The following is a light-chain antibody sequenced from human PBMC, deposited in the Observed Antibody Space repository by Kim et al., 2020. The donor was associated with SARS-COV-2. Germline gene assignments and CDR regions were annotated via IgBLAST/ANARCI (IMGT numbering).Light chain of an antibody. CDR3: QQYNNWPPYT. CDR1: RSISSD. CDR2: GAS. J-gene: IGKJ2*01. Sequence: TRSRATLSCRAGRSISSDLAWYQQKPGQAPRLLIYGASTRATDIPARFSGSGSGTEFTLTISSLQSEDFGVYYCQQYNNWPPYTFGQGTKLEI. V-gene: IGKV3-15*01.